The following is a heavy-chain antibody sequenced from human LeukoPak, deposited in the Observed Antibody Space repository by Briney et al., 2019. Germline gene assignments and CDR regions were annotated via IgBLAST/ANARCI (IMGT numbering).Heavy chain of an antibody. CDR3: ARAHRAMIVVVINTFGAFDI. V-gene: IGHV3-30*04. CDR2: ISYDGSNK. Sequence: PGRSLRLSCAASGFTFSNYAMHWVRQAPGKGLEWVAVISYDGSNKYYADSVKGRFTISRDNSKNTLHLQMNSLRAEDTAIYYCARAHRAMIVVVINTFGAFDIWGQGTMVTVSS. D-gene: IGHD3-22*01. CDR1: GFTFSNYA. J-gene: IGHJ3*02.